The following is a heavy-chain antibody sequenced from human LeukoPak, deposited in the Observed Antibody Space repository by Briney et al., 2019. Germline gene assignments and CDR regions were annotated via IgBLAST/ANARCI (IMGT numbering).Heavy chain of an antibody. CDR2: ISSSSSYI. V-gene: IGHV3-21*01. J-gene: IGHJ6*03. Sequence: PAESLRLSCAASGFTFSINIINWVRHTTRKHLQRLSSISSSSSYIYYADSVKGRFTISRDNAKNSLYLQMNSLRAEDTAVYYCARDAPIFGVVIYYYYMDVWGKGTTVTVSS. CDR1: GFTFSINI. D-gene: IGHD3-3*01. CDR3: ARDAPIFGVVIYYYYMDV.